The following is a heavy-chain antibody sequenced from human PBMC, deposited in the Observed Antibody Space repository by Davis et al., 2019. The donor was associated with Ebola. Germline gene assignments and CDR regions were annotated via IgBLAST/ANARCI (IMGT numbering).Heavy chain of an antibody. CDR2: INPNSGGT. D-gene: IGHD2-2*01. J-gene: IGHJ4*02. V-gene: IGHV1-2*04. Sequence: ASVKVSCKASGYTFTGYYMHWVRQAPGQGLEWMGWINPNSGGTNYAQKFQGWVTMTRDTSISTAYMELSRLRSEDTAVYYCARDGAACSSTSCSYFYFDYWGQGTLVTVSS. CDR1: GYTFTGYY. CDR3: ARDGAACSSTSCSYFYFDY.